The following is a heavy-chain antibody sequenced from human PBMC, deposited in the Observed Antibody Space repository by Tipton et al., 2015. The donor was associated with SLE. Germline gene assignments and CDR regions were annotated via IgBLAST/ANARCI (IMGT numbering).Heavy chain of an antibody. D-gene: IGHD3-10*01. CDR2: IYYSGRT. CDR1: GGSISRSSHY. J-gene: IGHJ5*02. Sequence: TLSLTCTVSGGSISRSSHYWGWIRQPPGKGLEWIGSIYYSGRTYYNSSLKSRVTISVDTSKNQFSLKLSSVTDADTAVYYCARRGQFQARFDPWGQGTLVTVSP. V-gene: IGHV4-39*07. CDR3: ARRGQFQARFDP.